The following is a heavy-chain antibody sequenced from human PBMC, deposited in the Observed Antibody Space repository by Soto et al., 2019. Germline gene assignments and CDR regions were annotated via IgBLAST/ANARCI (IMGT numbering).Heavy chain of an antibody. CDR1: GFTFDDYA. CDR3: TTEIGRCSGGSCYHFYY. Sequence: EVQLVESGGGLVQHGRSLRLSCAASGFTFDDYAMHWVRQAPGKGLEWVSGISWNSGSIGYADAVKGRFTISRDNVKNYVHPHMNSLRAEDTALYYCTTEIGRCSGGSCYHFYYWGQGPLVTLSS. V-gene: IGHV3-9*01. CDR2: ISWNSGSI. J-gene: IGHJ4*02. D-gene: IGHD2-15*01.